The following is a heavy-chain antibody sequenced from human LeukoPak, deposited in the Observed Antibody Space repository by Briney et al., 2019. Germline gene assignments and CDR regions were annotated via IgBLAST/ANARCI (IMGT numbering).Heavy chain of an antibody. V-gene: IGHV1-18*01. CDR2: ISVYNGNT. CDR1: GYTFTSYG. D-gene: IGHD3-3*01. CDR3: ARFGGIFGVVSHIDL. J-gene: IGHJ4*02. Sequence: ASVKVSCKASGYTFTSYGISWVRQAPGQGLEWMGWISVYNGNTNYAQNLQGRVTMTTDTSTSTAYMELRSLRSDDTAVYYCARFGGIFGVVSHIDLWGQGTLVTVSS.